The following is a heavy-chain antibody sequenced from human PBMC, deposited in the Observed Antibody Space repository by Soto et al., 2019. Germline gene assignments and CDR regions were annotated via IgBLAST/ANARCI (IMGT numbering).Heavy chain of an antibody. CDR1: SRYN. Sequence: SRYNWGRMRQPPGKGLEWIASFFIGGNTYYNPSLKSRVTTSVDTSKNQFSLKLSSVTAADTAVYYCAVGQSTVDAFDIWGQGTMVTVSS. V-gene: IGHV4-39*07. D-gene: IGHD1-26*01. J-gene: IGHJ3*02. CDR3: AVGQSTVDAFDI. CDR2: FFIGGNT.